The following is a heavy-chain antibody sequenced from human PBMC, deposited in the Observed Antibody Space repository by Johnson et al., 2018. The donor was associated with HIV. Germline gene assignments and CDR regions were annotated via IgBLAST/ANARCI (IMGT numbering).Heavy chain of an antibody. CDR1: GFTFSSYG. J-gene: IGHJ3*02. D-gene: IGHD5-18*01. CDR2: ISRDGGTE. V-gene: IGHV3-30*02. Sequence: QVQLVESVGGVVQPGGSLRLSCVGSGFTFSSYGMHWVRQAPGEGLDWVAFISRDGGTEYYADSVKGRFAISRDNAKSTLYLLMNYLTPEDTAMYYCAVGIQLWFASEWDAFDIWGQGAMVSVSS. CDR3: AVGIQLWFASEWDAFDI.